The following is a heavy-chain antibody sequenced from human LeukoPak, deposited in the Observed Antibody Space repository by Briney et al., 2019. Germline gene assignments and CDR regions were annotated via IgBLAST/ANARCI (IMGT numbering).Heavy chain of an antibody. CDR1: GYTFTNYG. J-gene: IGHJ5*02. CDR2: INPKNGGT. D-gene: IGHD2-21*02. CDR3: ATKKTPLYCGGDCYSGLGWFDP. V-gene: IGHV1-18*01. Sequence: ASVKVSCKASGYTFTNYGISWVRQAPGQGLEWMGWINPKNGGTRLAQRLQGRVTMTRDTSTGTVYMELSSLRSDDTAVYYCATKKTPLYCGGDCYSGLGWFDPWGQGTLITVSS.